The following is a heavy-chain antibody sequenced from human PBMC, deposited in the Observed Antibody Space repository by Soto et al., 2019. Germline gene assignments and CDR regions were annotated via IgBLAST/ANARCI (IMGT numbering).Heavy chain of an antibody. D-gene: IGHD1-26*01. J-gene: IGHJ4*02. CDR1: GFTFSTYA. V-gene: IGHV3-30*18. CDR3: AKGVGPQRAAGFDY. CDR2: ISYDGSNK. Sequence: GGSLRLSCAASGFTFSTYAMHWVRQAPGKGLEWVAFISYDGSNKYYADSVKGRFTLSRDNSKNTLYLQMNSLTTEDTAVYYCAKGVGPQRAAGFDYWGQGTLVTVSS.